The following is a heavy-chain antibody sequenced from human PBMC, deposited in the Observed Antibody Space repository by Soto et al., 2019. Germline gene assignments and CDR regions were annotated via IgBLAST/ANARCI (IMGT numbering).Heavy chain of an antibody. CDR1: GFTFSSYG. CDR3: AKARSGWYLNY. Sequence: QVQLVESGGGVVQTGRSLRLSCAASGFTFSSYGMHWVRQAPGKGLDWVAVISYDGSNKYYADSVKGRFTISRDNSKNTLYLQMNSLRAEDTAVYYCAKARSGWYLNYWGQGTLVTVSS. J-gene: IGHJ4*02. D-gene: IGHD6-19*01. CDR2: ISYDGSNK. V-gene: IGHV3-30*18.